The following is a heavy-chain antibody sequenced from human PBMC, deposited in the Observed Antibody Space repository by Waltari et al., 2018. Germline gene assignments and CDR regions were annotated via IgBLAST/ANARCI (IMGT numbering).Heavy chain of an antibody. Sequence: QGQLVQSGAEMKKPGASVKVSCQASGYIFTAYVVTWVRQAPGQGLKWMGWISGFNGNTNYAQKLQDRVTMTTDTSTSTAYMELRTLTSDDTAVYFCARAARLWNAVLWHFDLWGRGTLVTVSS. J-gene: IGHJ2*01. D-gene: IGHD1-1*01. V-gene: IGHV1-18*01. CDR3: ARAARLWNAVLWHFDL. CDR1: GYIFTAYV. CDR2: ISGFNGNT.